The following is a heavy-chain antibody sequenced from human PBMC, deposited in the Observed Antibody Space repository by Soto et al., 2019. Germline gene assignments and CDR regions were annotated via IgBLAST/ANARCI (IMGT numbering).Heavy chain of an antibody. V-gene: IGHV3-66*04. Sequence: GGSLRLSCAASGFTVSSNYMSWVRQAPGKGLEWVSVIYSGGSTYYADSVKGRFTISRDNSKNTLYLQMNRLRAEDTAAKSCGRQGNDILSYPIDYWGQGTLVTVSS. CDR3: GRQGNDILSYPIDY. CDR2: IYSGGST. CDR1: GFTVSSNY. J-gene: IGHJ4*02. D-gene: IGHD3-9*01.